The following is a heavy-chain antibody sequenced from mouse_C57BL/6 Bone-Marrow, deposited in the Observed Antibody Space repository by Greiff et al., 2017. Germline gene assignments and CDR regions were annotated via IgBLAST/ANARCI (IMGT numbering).Heavy chain of an antibody. V-gene: IGHV14-4*01. CDR2: IDPENGDT. CDR3: TEGSYLAGFAY. J-gene: IGHJ3*01. CDR1: GFNIKDDY. Sequence: VQLKQSGAELVRPGASVKLSCTASGFNIKDDYMHWVKQRPEQGLEWIGWIDPENGDTEYALKFQGKATITADTSSNTAYLQLSSLTSEDTAVYYCTEGSYLAGFAYGDQGTLVTVSA. D-gene: IGHD1-1*02.